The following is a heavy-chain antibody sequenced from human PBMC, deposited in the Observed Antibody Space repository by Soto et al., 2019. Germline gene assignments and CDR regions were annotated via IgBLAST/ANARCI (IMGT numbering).Heavy chain of an antibody. V-gene: IGHV4-34*12. CDR3: ARDILTRPNY. CDR1: GGSFSGYY. J-gene: IGHJ4*02. CDR2: FILIGLT. Sequence: PSETLSLTCAVYGGSFSGYYWSWIRQPPGKGLVWFGEFILIGLTNYNPSLKSGFTISVDTSKNHFPLKLSFLTAADTAVYYCARDILTRPNYWGQGTLVTVSS. D-gene: IGHD3-9*01.